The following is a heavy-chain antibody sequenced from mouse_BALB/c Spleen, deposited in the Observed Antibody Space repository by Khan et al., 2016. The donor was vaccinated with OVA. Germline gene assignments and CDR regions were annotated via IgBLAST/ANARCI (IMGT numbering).Heavy chain of an antibody. D-gene: IGHD1-1*02. CDR2: IWSDGTT. V-gene: IGHV2-6-1*01. Sequence: VQLQESGPGLVAPSRSLSITCTISGFSLTDSGVHWVRQPPGKGLEWLVVIWSDGTTTYNSALKSRLSIIKDNSKSQIFLKMNSLQTDDTAMYYCARQPDYHYYIMDYWGQGTSVTVSS. CDR1: GFSLTDSG. J-gene: IGHJ4*01. CDR3: ARQPDYHYYIMDY.